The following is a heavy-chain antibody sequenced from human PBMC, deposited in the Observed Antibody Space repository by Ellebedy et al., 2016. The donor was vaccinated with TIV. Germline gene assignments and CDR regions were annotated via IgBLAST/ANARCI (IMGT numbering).Heavy chain of an antibody. CDR2: ITDSGRDT. D-gene: IGHD6-19*01. Sequence: PGGSLRLSCAASGFTFNTYAMSWVRQAPGKGLEWVSGITDSGRDTYYADSVKGRFTISRDNSKNTLYLQMNYLRAEDTAIYYCAKDQGLAVAGTYYYYGMDVWGQGTTVTVSS. CDR3: AKDQGLAVAGTYYYYGMDV. CDR1: GFTFNTYA. J-gene: IGHJ6*02. V-gene: IGHV3-23*01.